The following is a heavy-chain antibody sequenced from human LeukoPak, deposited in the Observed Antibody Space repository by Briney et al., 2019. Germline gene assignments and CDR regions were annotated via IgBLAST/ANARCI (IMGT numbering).Heavy chain of an antibody. CDR2: ISYDGSNR. V-gene: IGHV3-30-3*01. Sequence: PGGSLRLSCAASGFTFSSYAMHWVRQAPGKGLEWVAVISYDGSNRYYADSVKGRFTISRDNSKNTLYLQMNSLRAEDTAVYYCASGVTGGMDVWGQGTTVTVSS. CDR1: GFTFSSYA. J-gene: IGHJ6*02. D-gene: IGHD2-8*01. CDR3: ASGVTGGMDV.